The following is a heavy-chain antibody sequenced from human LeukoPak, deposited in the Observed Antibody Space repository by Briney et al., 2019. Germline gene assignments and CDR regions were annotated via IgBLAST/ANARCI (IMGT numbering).Heavy chain of an antibody. CDR3: AREWDV. CDR2: ISSTSITI. J-gene: IGHJ6*04. Sequence: GGSLRLSCAASGFTFSDYGMNWVRQAPGKGLEWLPHISSTSITIKYADSVKGQFTISRDNAKNSVYLQMHSLRVDDTAMYYCAREWDVWGKGTTVTVSS. V-gene: IGHV3-48*01. CDR1: GFTFSDYG.